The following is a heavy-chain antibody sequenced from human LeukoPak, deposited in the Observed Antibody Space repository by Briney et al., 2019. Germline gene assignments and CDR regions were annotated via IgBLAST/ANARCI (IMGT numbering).Heavy chain of an antibody. CDR2: INHSGSI. V-gene: IGHV4-34*01. CDR3: ARADVLLWFREFSATWFDP. J-gene: IGHJ5*02. CDR1: GGSFSGYY. Sequence: TSETLSLTCAVYGGSFSGYYWSWIRQPPGKGLEWIGEINHSGSINYNPSLKSRVTISVDTSKNQFSLKLSSVTAADTAVYYCARADVLLWFREFSATWFDPWGQGTLVTVSS. D-gene: IGHD3-10*01.